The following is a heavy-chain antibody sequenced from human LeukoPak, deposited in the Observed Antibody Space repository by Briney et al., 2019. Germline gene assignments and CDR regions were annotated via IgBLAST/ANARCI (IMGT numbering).Heavy chain of an antibody. CDR3: ARFDTAMVF. J-gene: IGHJ4*02. CDR1: GDSLTGYY. D-gene: IGHD5-18*01. Sequence: PSETLSLTCSVSGDSLTGYYWGWIRQPPGKGVEWIGNIYYTGNTYYNSSLTSGVTISLDTSKNQFSPKVISMTAADTAAYYCARFDTAMVFWGQGTLVTVSS. CDR2: IYYTGNT. V-gene: IGHV4-39*07.